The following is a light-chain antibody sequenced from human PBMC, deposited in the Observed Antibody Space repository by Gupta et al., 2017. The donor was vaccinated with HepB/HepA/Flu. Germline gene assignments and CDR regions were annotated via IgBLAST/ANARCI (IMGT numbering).Light chain of an antibody. V-gene: IGKV3-20*01. CDR1: QTVVNKY. J-gene: IGKJ1*01. CDR3: QQDCSPPWT. Sequence: ETVLTQSPGTLSLSPGERAILSCRASQTVVNKYLAWYQQKPGQGPRLVIYGASFRATGIPDRFSGSGSGTDFTLIISRLEPEDFAVYYCQQDCSPPWTFGQGTKVDI. CDR2: GAS.